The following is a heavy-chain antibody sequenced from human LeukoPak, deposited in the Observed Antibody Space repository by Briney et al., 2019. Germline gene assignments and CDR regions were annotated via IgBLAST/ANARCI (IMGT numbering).Heavy chain of an antibody. CDR3: ATRFSEQS. V-gene: IGHV3-66*02. CDR1: GFTVSGNY. D-gene: IGHD3-3*01. CDR2: IYSGGTT. J-gene: IGHJ4*02. Sequence: GGPLRLSCAASGFTVSGNYMSWVRQFPGKGLEWVSVIYSGGTTNYADSVKGRFTISRDYSKNTLYLQMNSLRPEDTAVYYCATRFSEQSWGQGTLVTVSS.